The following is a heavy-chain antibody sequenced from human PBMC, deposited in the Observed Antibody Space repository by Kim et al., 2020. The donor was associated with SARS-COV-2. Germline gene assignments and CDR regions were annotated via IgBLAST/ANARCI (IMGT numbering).Heavy chain of an antibody. CDR1: GGSISSYF. J-gene: IGHJ6*02. Sequence: SETLSLTCTVSGGSISSYFWSWIRQPPGKGLEWIGYIYYSGSTNYNPSLKSRVTISVDTSKNQFSLKLSSVTAADTAVYYCARDHLLGGTTAHYYGMDVWGQGTTVTVSS. D-gene: IGHD1-26*01. V-gene: IGHV4-59*13. CDR2: IYYSGST. CDR3: ARDHLLGGTTAHYYGMDV.